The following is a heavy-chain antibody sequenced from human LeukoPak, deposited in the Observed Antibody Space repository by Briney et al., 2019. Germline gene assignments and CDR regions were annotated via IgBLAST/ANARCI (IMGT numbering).Heavy chain of an antibody. J-gene: IGHJ3*02. D-gene: IGHD3-3*01. Sequence: SETLSLTCTVSGGSISSYYWSWIRQPAGKGLEWIGRIYTSGSTNYNPSLKSRFTMSVDTSKNQFSLKLSSVTAADTAVYYCARDLKYYDFWSGYPRTDAFDIWGQGTMVTVSS. CDR3: ARDLKYYDFWSGYPRTDAFDI. CDR1: GGSISSYY. CDR2: IYTSGST. V-gene: IGHV4-4*07.